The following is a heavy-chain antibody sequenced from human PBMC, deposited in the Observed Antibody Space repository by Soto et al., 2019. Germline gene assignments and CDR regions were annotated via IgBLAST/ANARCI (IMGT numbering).Heavy chain of an antibody. CDR2: IYYTGNT. V-gene: IGHV4-39*01. J-gene: IGHJ4*01. CDR3: ARRLDYSTGAFDY. CDR1: GGSISISSFY. Sequence: QLQLQESGPGLVKPSETLSLTCTVSGGSISISSFYWGWIRQPPGKGLEWIGSIYYTGNTYYNPSLKSRVTISVDTSKNQFSLNLRSVTAADTAVYYCARRLDYSTGAFDYWGQGTLVTVSS. D-gene: IGHD4-4*01.